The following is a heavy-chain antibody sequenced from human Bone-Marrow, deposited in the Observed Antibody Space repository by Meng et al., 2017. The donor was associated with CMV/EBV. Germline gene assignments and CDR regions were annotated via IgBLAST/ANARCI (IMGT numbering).Heavy chain of an antibody. V-gene: IGHV3-7*03. CDR1: GLIFSRSW. Sequence: GESLKIPCDPSGLIFSRSWMTWVRQAPGKGLEWVANIEPDGSSFYYAGSVRGRFTISRDNAKNSLYLQMNSLRAEDTALYYCAKGLVVYWYFDLWGRGTLVTVSS. CDR2: IEPDGSSF. CDR3: AKGLVVYWYFDL. J-gene: IGHJ2*01. D-gene: IGHD2-21*01.